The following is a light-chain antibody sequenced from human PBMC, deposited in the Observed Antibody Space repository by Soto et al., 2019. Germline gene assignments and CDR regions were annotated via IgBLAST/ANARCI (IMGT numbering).Light chain of an antibody. J-gene: IGLJ1*01. V-gene: IGLV2-14*01. CDR3: TSYTSSITYV. CDR1: SSDVGGYNY. Sequence: QSAPTQPASVSGSPGQSITISCTGTSSDVGGYNYVSWYQQHPGKAPKLMIYEVSNRPSGVSNRFSGSKSGNTASLTISGLQAEDEADHYCTSYTSSITYVFGTGTKVTVL. CDR2: EVS.